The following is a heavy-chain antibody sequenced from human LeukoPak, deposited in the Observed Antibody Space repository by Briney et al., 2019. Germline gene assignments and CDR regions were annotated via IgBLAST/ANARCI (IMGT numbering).Heavy chain of an antibody. J-gene: IGHJ3*02. CDR3: AGHYPLEGYYDSSGYYVGPYDAFDI. CDR1: GGSISSSSYY. CDR2: IYYSGST. V-gene: IGHV4-39*01. Sequence: SETLSLTCTVSGGSISSSSYYWGWIRQPPGKGLEWIGSIYYSGSTYYNPSLKSRVTISVDTSKNQFSLKLSSVTAADTAVYYCAGHYPLEGYYDSSGYYVGPYDAFDIWGQGTMVTVSS. D-gene: IGHD3-22*01.